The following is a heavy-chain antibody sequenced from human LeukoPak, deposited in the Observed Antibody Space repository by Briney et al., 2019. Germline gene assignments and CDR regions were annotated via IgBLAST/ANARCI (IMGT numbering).Heavy chain of an antibody. CDR2: ISSSSSDI. CDR1: GFTFSSYS. CDR3: AKDYNRGLPDY. Sequence: PGGSLRLSCAASGFTFSSYSMNWVRQTPGKGLEWVSSISSSSSDIYYADSVRGRFTISRDNAKNSLYLQMSSLRAEDTAVYYCAKDYNRGLPDYWGQGTLVIVSS. D-gene: IGHD2-21*01. J-gene: IGHJ4*02. V-gene: IGHV3-21*01.